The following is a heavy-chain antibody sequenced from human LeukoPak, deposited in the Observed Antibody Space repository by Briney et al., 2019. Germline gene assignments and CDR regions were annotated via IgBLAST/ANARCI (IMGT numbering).Heavy chain of an antibody. CDR3: TTARVTMIRGVIDGFYP. D-gene: IGHD3-10*01. V-gene: IGHV1-8*01. CDR1: GYSFTSYD. CDR2: MNPNSGNT. Sequence: ASVTVSCKASGYSFTSYDINWVRQATGQGLEWMGWMNPNSGNTGYAQKFQGRVTMTEDTSTDTAYMELSSLRSEDTAVYYCTTARVTMIRGVIDGFYPWGQGTLVTVSS. J-gene: IGHJ5*02.